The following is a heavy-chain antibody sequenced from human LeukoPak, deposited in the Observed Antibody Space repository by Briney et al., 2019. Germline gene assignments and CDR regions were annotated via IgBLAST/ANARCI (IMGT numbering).Heavy chain of an antibody. V-gene: IGHV4-59*01. Sequence: SETLSLTCTVSGGSIRSSYWSWIRQPPGKGLEWIGYMYYSGSTKYNPSLKSRVTMSVDTSQNQFSLKLSSVTAADTAVYHCARVSVSGYGFYYFDYWGQGTLVTVSS. CDR3: ARVSVSGYGFYYFDY. CDR2: MYYSGST. D-gene: IGHD5-12*01. J-gene: IGHJ4*02. CDR1: GGSIRSSY.